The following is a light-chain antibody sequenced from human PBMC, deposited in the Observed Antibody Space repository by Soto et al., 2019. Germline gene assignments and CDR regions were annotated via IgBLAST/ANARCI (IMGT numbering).Light chain of an antibody. V-gene: IGKV1-5*03. J-gene: IGKJ1*01. CDR1: QSINTW. CDR3: QQYNTYPWT. CDR2: KAS. Sequence: DIQMTQSPSTLSASVGDRVTITCRASQSINTWLAWYRPKPGKAPNLLIYKASSLESGVPSRFSGSGSGTEVTLTTSSLQPDDFATYYCQQYNTYPWTFGQGTTVEIK.